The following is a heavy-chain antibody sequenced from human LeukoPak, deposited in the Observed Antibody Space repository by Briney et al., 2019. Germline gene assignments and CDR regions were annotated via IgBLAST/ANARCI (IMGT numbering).Heavy chain of an antibody. CDR1: GGSISSYY. J-gene: IGHJ4*02. V-gene: IGHV4-4*07. D-gene: IGHD3-22*01. CDR2: IYTSGST. CDR3: ARENDYYDSSGYPDY. Sequence: SETLSLTCTVSGGSISSYYWSWIRQPAGKGLEWIGRIYTSGSTNYHPALKSRVTMSVDTSKNQFSLKLSSVTAADTAVYYCARENDYYDSSGYPDYWGQGTLVTVSS.